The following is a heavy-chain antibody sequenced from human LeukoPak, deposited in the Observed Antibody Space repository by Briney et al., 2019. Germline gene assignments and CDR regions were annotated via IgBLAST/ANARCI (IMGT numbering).Heavy chain of an antibody. CDR1: GYTFTSYG. D-gene: IGHD6-19*01. J-gene: IGHJ4*02. CDR3: TREGGYSSGWYDY. CDR2: ISTYNGNT. V-gene: IGHV1-18*01. Sequence: ASVKVSCTASGYTFTSYGITWVRQALGQGLEWMGWISTYNGNTKYSQKLQGRVTMTTDTSTSTVYMELKSLRSDDTAVYYCTREGGYSSGWYDYWGQGTLVTVSS.